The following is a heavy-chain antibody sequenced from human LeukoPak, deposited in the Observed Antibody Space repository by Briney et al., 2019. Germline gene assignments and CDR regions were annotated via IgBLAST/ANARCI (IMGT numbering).Heavy chain of an antibody. J-gene: IGHJ4*02. D-gene: IGHD5-24*01. Sequence: ASVKVSCKASGYTFTSYDINWVRQATGQGLEWMGWMNPNSGNTGYAQKFQGRVTMTRDTSISTAYMELSSLRPEDTAVYYCAREDGYNSAVHYWGQGTLVTVSS. CDR2: MNPNSGNT. CDR3: AREDGYNSAVHY. V-gene: IGHV1-8*01. CDR1: GYTFTSYD.